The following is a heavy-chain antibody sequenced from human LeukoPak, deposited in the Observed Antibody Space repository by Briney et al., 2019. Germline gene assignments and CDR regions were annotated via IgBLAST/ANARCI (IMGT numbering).Heavy chain of an antibody. Sequence: PSETLSLTCTVSGGSISSSSYYWGWIRRPPGKGLEWIGSIYYSGSTYYNPSLKSRVTISVDTSKNQFSLKLSSVTAADTAVYYCARWALGNFDYWGQGTLVTVSS. CDR3: ARWALGNFDY. V-gene: IGHV4-39*01. CDR2: IYYSGST. D-gene: IGHD7-27*01. CDR1: GGSISSSSYY. J-gene: IGHJ4*02.